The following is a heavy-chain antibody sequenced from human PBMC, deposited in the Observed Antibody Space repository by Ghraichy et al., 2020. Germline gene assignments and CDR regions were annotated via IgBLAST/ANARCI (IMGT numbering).Heavy chain of an antibody. CDR1: GFTFSSYG. D-gene: IGHD3-9*01. CDR3: AKDLVRWNYGYYYMDV. V-gene: IGHV3-30*02. CDR2: IRYDGSNK. Sequence: GGSLRLSCAASGFTFSSYGMHWVRQAPGKGLEWVAFIRYDGSNKYYADSVKGRFTISRDSSKNTLYLQMNSLRAEDTAVYYCAKDLVRWNYGYYYMDVWGKGTTVTVSS. J-gene: IGHJ6*03.